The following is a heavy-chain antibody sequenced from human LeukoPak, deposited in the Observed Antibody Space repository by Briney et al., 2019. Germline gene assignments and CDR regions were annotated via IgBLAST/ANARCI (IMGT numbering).Heavy chain of an antibody. J-gene: IGHJ6*03. CDR3: ARDMGGPSFYYYYMDV. CDR2: ISYDGSNK. D-gene: IGHD3-16*01. CDR1: GFTFSSYA. V-gene: IGHV3-30*01. Sequence: GRSLRLSCAASGFTFSSYAMHWVRQAPGKGLEWVAVISYDGSNKYYADSVKGRFTISRDNSKNTLYLQMNSLRAEDTAVYYCARDMGGPSFYYYYMDVWGKGTTITVSS.